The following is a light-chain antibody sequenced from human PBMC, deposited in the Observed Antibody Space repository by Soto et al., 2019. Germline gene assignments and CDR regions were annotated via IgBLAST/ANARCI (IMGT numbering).Light chain of an antibody. Sequence: QSALTQPASVSGSPGQSITISCTGTSSDVGSYNLVSWYQQHPGKAPKLMIYEGSKRTSGVSNRFSGSKSGNTASLTISGLQAEDEADYYCCSYAGSSRVFGGGTKLTVL. CDR2: EGS. J-gene: IGLJ3*02. V-gene: IGLV2-23*01. CDR3: CSYAGSSRV. CDR1: SSDVGSYNL.